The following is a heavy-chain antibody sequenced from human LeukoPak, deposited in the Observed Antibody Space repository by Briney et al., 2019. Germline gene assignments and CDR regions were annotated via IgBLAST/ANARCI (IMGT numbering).Heavy chain of an antibody. J-gene: IGHJ4*02. V-gene: IGHV3-30*03. CDR1: GFTFSSYG. Sequence: PGRSLRLSCAASGFTFSSYGMHWVRQAPGKGLEWVAVISYDGSNKYYADSVKGRFTISRDNSKNTLYLQMNSLRAEDTAVYYCARGLLAYCGGDCYYFDYWGQGTLVTVSS. CDR2: ISYDGSNK. CDR3: ARGLLAYCGGDCYYFDY. D-gene: IGHD2-21*01.